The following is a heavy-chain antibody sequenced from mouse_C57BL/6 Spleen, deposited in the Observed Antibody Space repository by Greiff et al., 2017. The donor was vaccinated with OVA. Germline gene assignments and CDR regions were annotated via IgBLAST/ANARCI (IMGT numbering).Heavy chain of an antibody. V-gene: IGHV1-82*01. D-gene: IGHD3-3*01. Sequence: VQLQQSGPELVKPGASVTISCKASGYAFSSSWMNWVKQRPGKGLEWIGRIYPGDGDTNYNGKFKGKATLTAAKSSSTAYMQLSSLTSEDSAVYFCARTGRADWYFDVWGTGTTGTVSS. CDR3: ARTGRADWYFDV. J-gene: IGHJ1*03. CDR2: IYPGDGDT. CDR1: GYAFSSSW.